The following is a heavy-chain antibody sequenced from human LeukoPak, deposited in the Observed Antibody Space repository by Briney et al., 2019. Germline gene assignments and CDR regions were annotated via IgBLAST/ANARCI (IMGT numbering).Heavy chain of an antibody. CDR3: AKVGAGYAFDV. CDR1: GFRFDDNA. Sequence: PGRSLRLSCAASGFRFDDNAMHWVRQAPGKGLEWVSGISWNSVSIGYVDSVKGRFVISRDNAKNSLFLQMNSVRAEDTAFYYCAKVGAGYAFDVWGQGTMVTVP. CDR2: ISWNSVSI. V-gene: IGHV3-9*01. J-gene: IGHJ3*01. D-gene: IGHD3-10*01.